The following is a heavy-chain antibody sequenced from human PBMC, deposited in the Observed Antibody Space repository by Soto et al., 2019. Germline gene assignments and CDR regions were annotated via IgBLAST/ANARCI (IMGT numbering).Heavy chain of an antibody. CDR1: GFTFSSYG. CDR3: AKGRSYYYYYGVDV. Sequence: GGSLRLSSAAAGFTFSSYGMNWVRQDPGKGLEWVSDIIDSGGSTYYADSVKGRFTISRDNSKSTLYLQMNSLRAEDTALYYCAKGRSYYYYYGVDVWGQGTTVTVSS. CDR2: IIDSGGST. J-gene: IGHJ6*02. V-gene: IGHV3-23*01.